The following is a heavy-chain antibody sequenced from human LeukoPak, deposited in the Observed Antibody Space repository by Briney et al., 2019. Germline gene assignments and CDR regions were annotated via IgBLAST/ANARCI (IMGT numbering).Heavy chain of an antibody. Sequence: GGSLGLSCAASGFTFSNYSMNWVRQALGKGLEWVSSISSSSSYIYYADSVKGRFTISRDNAKNSLYLQMNSLRAEDTAVYYCARNGVTMCDSWGQGTLVTVSS. CDR2: ISSSSSYI. CDR1: GFTFSNYS. J-gene: IGHJ4*02. V-gene: IGHV3-21*01. CDR3: ARNGVTMCDS. D-gene: IGHD2-21*02.